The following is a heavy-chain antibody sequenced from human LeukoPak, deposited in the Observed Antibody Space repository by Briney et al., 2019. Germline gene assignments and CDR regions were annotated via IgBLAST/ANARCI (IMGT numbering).Heavy chain of an antibody. J-gene: IGHJ6*02. D-gene: IGHD3-3*01. CDR1: GYTFTSYG. V-gene: IGHV1-18*01. CDR3: ARLQYYDFWSGYSIETYYYYGMDV. CDR2: ISAYNGNT. Sequence: GASVTVSCTASGYTFTSYGISWVRQAPGQGLEWMGWISAYNGNTNYAQKLQGRVTMTTDTSTSTAYMELRSLRSDDTAVYYCARLQYYDFWSGYSIETYYYYGMDVWGQGTTVTVSS.